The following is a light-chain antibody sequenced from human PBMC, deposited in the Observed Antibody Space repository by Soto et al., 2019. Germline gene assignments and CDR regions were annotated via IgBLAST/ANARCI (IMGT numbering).Light chain of an antibody. CDR2: GAS. J-gene: IGKJ1*01. V-gene: IGKV3-20*01. CDR3: QQYGSSRT. CDR1: QSVSSSY. Sequence: IVLTQSPGTLSLSPGERATLSCRASQSVSSSYLAWYQQKPGQAPRLLIYGASSRATGIPDRFSGSGSGTDFTLTISRLEPEDFEVYYCQQYGSSRTFGQGTKVEIK.